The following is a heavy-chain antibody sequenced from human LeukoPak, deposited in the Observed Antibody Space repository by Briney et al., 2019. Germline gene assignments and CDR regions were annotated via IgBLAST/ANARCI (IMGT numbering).Heavy chain of an antibody. CDR3: ARGSQTYSRDI. CDR1: GFTFSDYY. J-gene: IGHJ4*02. D-gene: IGHD5-18*01. CDR2: IRSSGDTT. Sequence: GGSLRLSCAASGFTFSDYYMNWIRQAPGKGLEWVSYIRSSGDTTYYADSVKGRFTISRDNAKNSLFLQMNSLRAEDTAVYYCARGSQTYSRDIWGKGPLVTVSS. V-gene: IGHV3-11*01.